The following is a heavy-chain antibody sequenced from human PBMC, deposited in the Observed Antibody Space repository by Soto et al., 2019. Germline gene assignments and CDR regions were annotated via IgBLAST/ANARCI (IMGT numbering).Heavy chain of an antibody. CDR2: ISGSGGTI. D-gene: IGHD2-2*01. V-gene: IGHV3-23*01. Sequence: GGSLRLSCAASGFTFSSYAMSWVRQAPGKGLEWVSAISGSGGTIYYADSVKGRFTISRDNAKNSLYLHMNSLRAEDTAVYYCASTPWSSCSSSSCYGGYWGQGTLVTVSS. J-gene: IGHJ4*02. CDR3: ASTPWSSCSSSSCYGGY. CDR1: GFTFSSYA.